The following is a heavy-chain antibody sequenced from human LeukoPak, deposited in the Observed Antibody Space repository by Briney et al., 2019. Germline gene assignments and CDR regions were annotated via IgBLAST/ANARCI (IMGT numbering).Heavy chain of an antibody. CDR1: VYTFTGYY. J-gene: IGHJ4*02. CDR3: ARAPTVTTGDY. D-gene: IGHD4-17*01. Sequence: ASVKVSFKASVYTFTGYYMHWVRQPPGQGLEWMGWINPNSGGTNYAQKFQGRVTMTRDTSISTAYMELSRLRSDDTAVYYCARAPTVTTGDYWGQGTLVTVSS. V-gene: IGHV1-2*02. CDR2: INPNSGGT.